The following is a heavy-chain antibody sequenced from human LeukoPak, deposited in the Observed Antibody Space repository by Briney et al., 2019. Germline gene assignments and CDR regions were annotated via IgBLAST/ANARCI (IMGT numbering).Heavy chain of an antibody. Sequence: GGSLRLSCAASGFTVSSNYMSWVRQSPGKGLECVSVIYIGGSTYYADSVQGRFTIYRDNSQNTLYLQMNSLRAEDTAVYYCARDPFEAFDIWGQGTMVTVSS. V-gene: IGHV3-66*01. CDR1: GFTVSSNY. CDR2: IYIGGST. J-gene: IGHJ3*02. CDR3: ARDPFEAFDI.